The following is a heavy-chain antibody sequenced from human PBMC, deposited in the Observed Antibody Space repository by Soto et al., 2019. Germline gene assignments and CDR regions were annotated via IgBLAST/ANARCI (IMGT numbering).Heavy chain of an antibody. CDR2: TYPGDSDT. Sequence: GESLKISCKGSGYSFTSYWLGWVRQMAGEGLEWVGITYPGDSDTRYSPSFQAQVTISADKSISTAYLQWSSLKASDNAMYYCARHYGSSTSCGPPVWFDAWGQGTMVTVSS. CDR3: ARHYGSSTSCGPPVWFDA. D-gene: IGHD2-2*01. CDR1: GYSFTSYW. J-gene: IGHJ5*02. V-gene: IGHV5-51*01.